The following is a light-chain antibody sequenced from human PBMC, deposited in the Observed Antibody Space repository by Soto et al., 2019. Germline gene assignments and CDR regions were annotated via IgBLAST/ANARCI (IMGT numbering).Light chain of an antibody. J-gene: IGKJ4*01. V-gene: IGKV1-5*01. CDR2: DAS. CDR3: QQYNSYPLT. Sequence: DIQMTQSPSTLSASVGDRVTITCRASQSISSWLAWYQQKPGKAPKLLIYDASSLESGVLSRFSGSGSGTEFTHTISSLQPDDFATYYCQQYNSYPLTFGGGTKVEIK. CDR1: QSISSW.